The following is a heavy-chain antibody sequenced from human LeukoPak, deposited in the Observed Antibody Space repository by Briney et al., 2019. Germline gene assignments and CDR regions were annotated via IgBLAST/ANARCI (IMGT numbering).Heavy chain of an antibody. CDR2: ISSSGSTI. CDR1: GFTLSNFE. V-gene: IGHV3-48*03. J-gene: IGHJ4*02. D-gene: IGHD4-17*01. Sequence: GGSLRLSRGASGFTLSNFEKKWVRPAPGKGVGGVSYISSSGSTIYYADSVKGRFTISRDNAKNSLYLQMNSLRAEDTAVYYCARDLDDYGDYWPLGYWGQGTLVTVSS. CDR3: ARDLDDYGDYWPLGY.